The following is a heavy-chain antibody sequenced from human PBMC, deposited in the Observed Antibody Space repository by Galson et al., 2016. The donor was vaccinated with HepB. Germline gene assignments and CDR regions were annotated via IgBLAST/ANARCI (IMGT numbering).Heavy chain of an antibody. CDR1: GGTFSNYA. D-gene: IGHD3-22*01. CDR3: ARSGAMIVLFITGGRYAFDI. V-gene: IGHV1-69*13. Sequence: SVKVSCKASGGTFSNYAISWVRQAPGQGLEWMGGIIPYFATANYAQKFQGRVTITADQSTSTAYMELSSLRSEDTALYYCARSGAMIVLFITGGRYAFDIWGQGTMVTGSS. J-gene: IGHJ3*02. CDR2: IIPYFATA.